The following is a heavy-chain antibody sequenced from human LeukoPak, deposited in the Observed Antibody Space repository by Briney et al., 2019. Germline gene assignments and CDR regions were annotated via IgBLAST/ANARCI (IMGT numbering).Heavy chain of an antibody. V-gene: IGHV3-48*01. Sequence: GGCLRLSCAASGFTFSQYSMSWVRQAPGKGLEWVSHIRSSSETFYADSVKGRFTISRDNARNSLYLQMNNLRGEDTAIYYCARDAGNSGYGCDLWGQGTLVTVSS. CDR2: IRSSSET. CDR1: GFTFSQYS. J-gene: IGHJ5*02. CDR3: ARDAGNSGYGCDL. D-gene: IGHD5-12*01.